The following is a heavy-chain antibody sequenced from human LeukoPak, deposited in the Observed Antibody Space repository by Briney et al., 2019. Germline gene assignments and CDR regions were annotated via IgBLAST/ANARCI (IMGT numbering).Heavy chain of an antibody. D-gene: IGHD1-26*01. Sequence: SETLSLTCSVSGGSMSSYYWNWIRHTPGKGLEWIGYIYYTGNTNYSPSFKSRVTISLDTSKKQIFLNMNSVTAADTAVYYCGRAEELYVGSPPLYYYYLDVWGKGTTVTVSS. V-gene: IGHV4-59*01. CDR2: IYYTGNT. CDR1: GGSMSSYY. J-gene: IGHJ6*03. CDR3: GRAEELYVGSPPLYYYYLDV.